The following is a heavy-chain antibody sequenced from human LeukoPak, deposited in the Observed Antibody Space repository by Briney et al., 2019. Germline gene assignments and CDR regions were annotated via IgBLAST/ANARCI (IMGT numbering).Heavy chain of an antibody. CDR1: GGSISSSSYY. CDR2: IYYSGST. Sequence: KASETLSLTCTVSGGSISSSSYYWGWIRQPPGKGLEWIGYIYYSGSTYYNPSLKSRVSISVDMSKNQLSLKLSSVTAADTAVYYCARANGKRIRGVTILENPINYFDYWGQGTLVTVSS. CDR3: ARANGKRIRGVTILENPINYFDY. D-gene: IGHD3-10*01. J-gene: IGHJ4*02. V-gene: IGHV4-61*05.